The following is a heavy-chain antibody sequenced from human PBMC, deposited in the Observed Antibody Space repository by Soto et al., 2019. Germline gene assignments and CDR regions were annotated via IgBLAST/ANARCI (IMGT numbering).Heavy chain of an antibody. CDR3: ARKGGYMTTVTTPRYYYYYMDG. J-gene: IGHJ6*03. CDR1: GGSFSGYY. V-gene: IGHV4-34*01. D-gene: IGHD4-17*01. Sequence: QVQLQQWGAGLLKPSETLSLTCAVYGGSFSGYYWSWIRQPPGKGLEWIGEINHSGSTNYNPSPKSRVTISVDTSKNQFSLKLSSVTAADTAVYYCARKGGYMTTVTTPRYYYYYMDGWGKGTTVTVSS. CDR2: INHSGST.